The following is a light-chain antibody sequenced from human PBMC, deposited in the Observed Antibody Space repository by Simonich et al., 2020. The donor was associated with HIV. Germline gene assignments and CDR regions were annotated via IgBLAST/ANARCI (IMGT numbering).Light chain of an antibody. CDR1: KRISSY. CDR2: AAS. V-gene: IGKV1-39*01. Sequence: DIQMTQSPSSLSASVGDRVTITCRASKRISSYLHWYQQKPRKAPKLLIYAASSLQSGVPSRFSGSGSGTDFTLTISSLQPEDFATYYCQQSYNTPQTFGQGTKVEIK. J-gene: IGKJ1*01. CDR3: QQSYNTPQT.